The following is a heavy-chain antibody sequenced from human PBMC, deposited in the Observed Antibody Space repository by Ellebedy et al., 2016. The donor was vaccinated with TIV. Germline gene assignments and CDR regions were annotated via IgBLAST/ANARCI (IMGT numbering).Heavy chain of an antibody. J-gene: IGHJ4*02. D-gene: IGHD3-10*01. CDR1: GFTFSNAG. Sequence: GESLKISCAASGFTFSNAGMSWVRQAPGKGLEWVRRITSKTDGGTTDYAAPVNGRFTISRDDSKNTLYLQMNSLKTEETPVYYCTTVRYYYGSGSFFWGQGTLVTVSS. V-gene: IGHV3-15*01. CDR2: ITSKTDGGTT. CDR3: TTVRYYYGSGSFF.